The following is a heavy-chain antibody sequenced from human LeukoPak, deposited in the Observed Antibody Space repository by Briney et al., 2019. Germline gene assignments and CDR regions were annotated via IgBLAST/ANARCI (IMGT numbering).Heavy chain of an antibody. J-gene: IGHJ4*02. Sequence: GGSLRLSCTATGFTFSNYCMSWVRQTPEKGLEWVANIKQDGSETVYVDSVKGRFTISRDNAQSSLYLQMNSLRAEDTAVYYCAKDDYYDSSGYTQTPLSFDYWGQGTLVTVSS. CDR2: IKQDGSET. D-gene: IGHD3-22*01. CDR1: GFTFSNYC. CDR3: AKDDYYDSSGYTQTPLSFDY. V-gene: IGHV3-7*05.